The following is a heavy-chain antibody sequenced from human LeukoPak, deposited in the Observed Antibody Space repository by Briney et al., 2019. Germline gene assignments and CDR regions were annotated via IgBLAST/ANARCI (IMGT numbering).Heavy chain of an antibody. Sequence: AASVKVSCKASGGTFSSYAISWVRQAPGQGLEWMGGIIPIFGTANYAQKFQGRVTITADESTSTAYMELSSLGSEDTAVYYCARTSLVRGVIIKYYFDYWGQGTLVTVSS. CDR1: GGTFSSYA. CDR2: IIPIFGTA. V-gene: IGHV1-69*13. CDR3: ARTSLVRGVIIKYYFDY. D-gene: IGHD3-10*01. J-gene: IGHJ4*02.